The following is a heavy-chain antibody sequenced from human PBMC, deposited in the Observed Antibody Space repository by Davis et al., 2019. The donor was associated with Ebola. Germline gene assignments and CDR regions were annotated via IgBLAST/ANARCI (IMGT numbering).Heavy chain of an antibody. J-gene: IGHJ4*02. D-gene: IGHD1-26*01. CDR1: GGSIISSSSY. CDR2: IYYSGIT. V-gene: IGHV4-39*07. Sequence: GSLRLSCTVSGGSIISSSSYWGWIRQPPRKGLEWIGSIYYSGITYYNPSLKSRVTISVDTSKNQFSLKLSSVTAADTAVYYCARVGATTGVDYWGQGTLVTVSS. CDR3: ARVGATTGVDY.